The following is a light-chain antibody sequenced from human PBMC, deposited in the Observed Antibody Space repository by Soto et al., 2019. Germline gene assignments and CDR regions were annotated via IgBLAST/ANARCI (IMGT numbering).Light chain of an antibody. CDR2: GAS. CDR1: QSVRSSY. J-gene: IGKJ1*01. V-gene: IGKV3-20*01. CDR3: QQYGSSPRT. Sequence: EIVLTQSPGTLSLSPGETATLSCRASQSVRSSYLAWYQQKPGQAPRLLIYGASSRATGIPDRFSGSGSGTDFTLTISRLEPEDFAVYYCQQYGSSPRTFGQGTKVDIK.